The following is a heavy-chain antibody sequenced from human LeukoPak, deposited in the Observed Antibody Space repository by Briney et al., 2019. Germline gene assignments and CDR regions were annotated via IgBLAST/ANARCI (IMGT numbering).Heavy chain of an antibody. D-gene: IGHD2-15*01. CDR2: IWYDGSNK. CDR1: GFTFSSYG. CDR3: ATLSWVAAGDY. Sequence: GGSLRLSCAASGFTFSSYGMHWVRQAPGKGLEWGAVIWYDGSNKYYADSVKGRFTISRDNSKNTLYLQMNSLRAEDTAVYYCATLSWVAAGDYWGQGTLVTVSS. V-gene: IGHV3-33*01. J-gene: IGHJ4*02.